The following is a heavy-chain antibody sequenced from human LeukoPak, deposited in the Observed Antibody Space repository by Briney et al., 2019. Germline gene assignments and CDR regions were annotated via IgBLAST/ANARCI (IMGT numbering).Heavy chain of an antibody. CDR3: AREQLDYYDSSGYSNDY. Sequence: ASVKVSCKASGYTFTSYGISWVRQAPGQGLEWIGWISAYNGNTNYAQKLQGRVTMTTDTSTSTAYMELRSLRSDDTAVYYCAREQLDYYDSSGYSNDYWGQGTLVTVSS. CDR1: GYTFTSYG. D-gene: IGHD3-22*01. CDR2: ISAYNGNT. J-gene: IGHJ4*02. V-gene: IGHV1-18*01.